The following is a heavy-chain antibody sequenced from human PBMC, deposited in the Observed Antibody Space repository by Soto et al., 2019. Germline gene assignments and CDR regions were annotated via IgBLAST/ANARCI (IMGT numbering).Heavy chain of an antibody. D-gene: IGHD3-22*01. CDR3: ARQRGYYYDSSGYYHLNAFDI. V-gene: IGHV5-10-1*01. Sequence: PGESLKISCKGSGYSFTIYCISWVLQMPWKGLEWMGRIDPSDSYTNYSPSFQGHVTISADKSISTAYLQWSSLKASDTAMYYCARQRGYYYDSSGYYHLNAFDIWGQGTMVTVSS. CDR1: GYSFTIYC. CDR2: IDPSDSYT. J-gene: IGHJ3*02.